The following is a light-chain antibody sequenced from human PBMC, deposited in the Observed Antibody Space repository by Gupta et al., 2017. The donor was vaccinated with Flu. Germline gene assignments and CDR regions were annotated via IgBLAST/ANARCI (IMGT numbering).Light chain of an antibody. Sequence: VVMTQSPLSLPVALGPPASISCRSSQSLVYSDGNTVLHWFQQRPGQSPRRLIYLVSHRDSGVPDRFSGSGSGTDFTLKISRVEAEDFGVYFCMQGAHSPWAFGQGTKVEIK. V-gene: IGKV2-30*01. CDR3: MQGAHSPWA. CDR1: QSLVYSDGNTV. J-gene: IGKJ1*01. CDR2: LVS.